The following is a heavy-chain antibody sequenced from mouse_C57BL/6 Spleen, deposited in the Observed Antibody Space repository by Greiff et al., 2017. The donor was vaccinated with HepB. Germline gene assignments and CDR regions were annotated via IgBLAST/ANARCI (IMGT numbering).Heavy chain of an antibody. CDR1: GFTFSDYY. J-gene: IGHJ4*01. CDR3: ARPLYYDYGYAMDY. CDR2: ISNGGGST. Sequence: EVKVVESGGGLVQPGGSLKLSCAASGFTFSDYYMYWVRQTPEKRLEWVAYISNGGGSTYYPDTVKGRFTISRDNAKNTLYLQMSRLKSEDTAMYYCARPLYYDYGYAMDYWGQGTSVTVSS. V-gene: IGHV5-12*01. D-gene: IGHD2-4*01.